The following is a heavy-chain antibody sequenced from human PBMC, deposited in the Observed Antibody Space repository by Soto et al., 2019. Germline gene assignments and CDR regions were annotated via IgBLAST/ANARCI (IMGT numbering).Heavy chain of an antibody. V-gene: IGHV1-18*01. Sequence: QVHLVQSGGEVKKPGASVNVSCKASGYTLKNYGIGWVRQAPGLGPEWVGWIKVDNGDTKYAEKLQGRVTLTTDTSTSTAYMELRNLRSDDTAFYYCARSRYYFDYWGQGTLVTVSS. J-gene: IGHJ4*02. CDR1: GYTLKNYG. CDR2: IKVDNGDT. CDR3: ARSRYYFDY.